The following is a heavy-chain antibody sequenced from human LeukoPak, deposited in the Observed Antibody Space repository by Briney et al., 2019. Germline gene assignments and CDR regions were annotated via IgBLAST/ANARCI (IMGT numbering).Heavy chain of an antibody. D-gene: IGHD6-13*01. J-gene: IGHJ4*02. Sequence: ASVKVPCKASGYALHHYGVQWVRQAPGQTLEWMGWINARNGDDTKYSQKFQSRLTMTTDTSATTVYMELNSLRSEDTAVYYCARSSSNWSCDSWGQGTLVTVSS. CDR2: INARNGDDT. V-gene: IGHV1-3*01. CDR1: GYALHHYG. CDR3: ARSSSNWSCDS.